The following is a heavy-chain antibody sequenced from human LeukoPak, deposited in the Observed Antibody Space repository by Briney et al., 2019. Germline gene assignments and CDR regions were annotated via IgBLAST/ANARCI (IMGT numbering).Heavy chain of an antibody. CDR1: GLTFGSSA. D-gene: IGHD2-21*02. V-gene: IGHV3-30-3*01. CDR2: LSYDGSNK. J-gene: IGHJ3*02. CDR3: ASGGDTDAFDI. Sequence: GGSLRLYYASSGLTFGSSAIHWGGQAPGQGLALVAVLSYDGSNKYYADSVKGRFTISRDNSKNTLYLQMNSLRAEDTAVYYCASGGDTDAFDIWGQGTMVTVSS.